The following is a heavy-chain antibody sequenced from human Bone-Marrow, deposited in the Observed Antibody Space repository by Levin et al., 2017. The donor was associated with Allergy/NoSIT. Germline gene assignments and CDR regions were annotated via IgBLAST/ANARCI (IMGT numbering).Heavy chain of an antibody. CDR2: ITWDSDTT. Sequence: SCAASGFTFDDYAMHWVRQAPGKGLEWVSGITWDSDTTGFADSVKGRFTISRDNAKNSLYLQMNSLRAEDTAFYYCVRESSATSWGQGTLVTVSS. J-gene: IGHJ5*02. CDR1: GFTFDDYA. D-gene: IGHD3-22*01. V-gene: IGHV3-9*01. CDR3: VRESSATS.